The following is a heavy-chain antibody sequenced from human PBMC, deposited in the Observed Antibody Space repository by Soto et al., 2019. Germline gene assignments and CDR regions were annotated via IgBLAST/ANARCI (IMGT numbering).Heavy chain of an antibody. CDR2: IYNSGSP. CDR1: RDSISSYY. V-gene: IGHV4-59*01. CDR3: ARRGYMDV. J-gene: IGHJ6*03. Sequence: SETLSLTCTVSRDSISSYYWGWIRQPPGKGLEWIGHIYNSGSPDYNPSLKSRVTISVDTSKNQFSLKLTSVTTADTAVYYCARRGYMDVWGKGTTVTVS.